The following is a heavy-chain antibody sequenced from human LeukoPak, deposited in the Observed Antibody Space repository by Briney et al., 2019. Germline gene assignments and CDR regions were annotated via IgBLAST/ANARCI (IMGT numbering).Heavy chain of an antibody. CDR2: ISGSGGST. CDR3: AKDRDSSSSAPGDYFDY. D-gene: IGHD6-6*01. CDR1: GLTFSSYA. V-gene: IGHV3-23*01. J-gene: IGHJ4*02. Sequence: GGSLRLSCAASGLTFSSYAMSWVRQAPGKGLEWVSAISGSGGSTYYADSVKGRFTISRDNSKNTLYLQMNSLRAEDAAVYYCAKDRDSSSSAPGDYFDYWGQGTLVTVSS.